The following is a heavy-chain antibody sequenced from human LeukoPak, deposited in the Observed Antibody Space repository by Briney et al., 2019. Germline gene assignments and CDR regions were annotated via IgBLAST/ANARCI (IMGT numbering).Heavy chain of an antibody. D-gene: IGHD3-22*01. CDR1: GFTFISYE. CDR2: ISSSGNTI. V-gene: IGHV3-48*03. J-gene: IGHJ4*02. CDR3: AKAWPDTYYYDSSGYYYLDY. Sequence: GGSLRLSCAASGFTFISYEMNWVRQAPGKGLEWLSYISSSGNTIYYADSVKGRFTISRDNFKNTLFLQMNSLRAEDTAVYYCAKAWPDTYYYDSSGYYYLDYWGQGTLVTVSS.